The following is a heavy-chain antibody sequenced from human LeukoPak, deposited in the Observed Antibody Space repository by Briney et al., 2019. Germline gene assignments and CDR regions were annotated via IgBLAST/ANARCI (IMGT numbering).Heavy chain of an antibody. D-gene: IGHD4-17*01. V-gene: IGHV3-21*01. J-gene: IGHJ4*02. CDR1: GFTFSSYT. CDR2: ISSGSTYI. CDR3: ARGGRTVTTVFDY. Sequence: GGSLRLSCAASGFTFSSYTMNWVRQAPGKGLEWVSSISSGSTYIHYADSVKGRFTISRDNAKNSLYLQMNSLRAEDTAVHFCARGGRTVTTVFDYWGQGTLVTVSS.